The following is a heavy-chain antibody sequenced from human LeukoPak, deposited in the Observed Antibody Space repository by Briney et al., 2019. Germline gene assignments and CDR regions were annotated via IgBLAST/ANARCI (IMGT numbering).Heavy chain of an antibody. CDR3: GIEISGFPDY. CDR2: IWYDGSNK. CDR1: GVTFSGYG. Sequence: GRSLRLSCAASGVTFSGYGMHWVRQAPGKGLEWVAVIWYDGSNKYYADSVKGRFTISRDNSKNTLYLQMNSLRAEDTAVYYCGIEISGFPDYWGQGTLVTVSS. V-gene: IGHV3-33*01. J-gene: IGHJ4*02. D-gene: IGHD6-19*01.